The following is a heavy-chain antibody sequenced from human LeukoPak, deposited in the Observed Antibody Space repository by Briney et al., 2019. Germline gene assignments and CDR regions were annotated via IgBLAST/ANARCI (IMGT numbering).Heavy chain of an antibody. J-gene: IGHJ5*02. V-gene: IGHV3-23*01. D-gene: IGHD1-14*01. CDR1: GFTVSTSA. CDR3: AKKYNTGLDP. CDR2: ISGSGAST. Sequence: GGSLRLSRAAAGFTVSTSAMSWVRQAPGKGLEWVSDISGSGASTYYADSVKGRFTISRDNSKNTLYLQMNSLRAEDTAVYYCAKKYNTGLDPWGQGTLVTVSS.